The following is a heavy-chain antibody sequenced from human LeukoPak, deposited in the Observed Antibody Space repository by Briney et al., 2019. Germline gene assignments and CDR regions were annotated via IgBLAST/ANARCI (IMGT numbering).Heavy chain of an antibody. CDR1: GFTFSSYA. Sequence: GGSLRLSCAASGFTFSSYAMHWVRQAPGKGLEWVTVISYDGSNKYYADSVKGRFTISRDNSKSTLYLQMNSLRAEDTAVYYCARTSRYFDWLLPFDYWGQGTLVTVSS. J-gene: IGHJ4*02. CDR2: ISYDGSNK. D-gene: IGHD3-9*01. CDR3: ARTSRYFDWLLPFDY. V-gene: IGHV3-30-3*01.